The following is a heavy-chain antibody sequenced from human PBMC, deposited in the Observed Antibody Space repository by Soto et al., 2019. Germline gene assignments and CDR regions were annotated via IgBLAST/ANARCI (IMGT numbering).Heavy chain of an antibody. CDR1: GFTFSRSA. Sequence: QVQLVESGGGVVHPGRSLRLSCAASGFTFSRSAMHWVRQAPGKGLEWVAVISYDGNDKFYADSVKGRFTISRDNSENTLYLEMNSLRGEDTAVYYCARERHGDYVTGCWGQGTLVTVSS. CDR2: ISYDGNDK. CDR3: ARERHGDYVTGC. V-gene: IGHV3-30-3*01. D-gene: IGHD4-17*01. J-gene: IGHJ4*02.